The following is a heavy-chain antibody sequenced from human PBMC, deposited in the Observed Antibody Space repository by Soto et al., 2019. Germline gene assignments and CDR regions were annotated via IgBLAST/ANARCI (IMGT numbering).Heavy chain of an antibody. CDR2: ISAYNGNT. Sequence: ASVKVSCKASGYTFTSYGISWVRQAPGQGLEWIGWISAYNGNTNYAQKLQGRVTMTTDTSTSTAYMELRSLRSDDTAVYYCARGRATRGSYDFWSGYYGPGGHFDYWGQGTLVTVSS. J-gene: IGHJ4*02. D-gene: IGHD3-3*01. V-gene: IGHV1-18*01. CDR1: GYTFTSYG. CDR3: ARGRATRGSYDFWSGYYGPGGHFDY.